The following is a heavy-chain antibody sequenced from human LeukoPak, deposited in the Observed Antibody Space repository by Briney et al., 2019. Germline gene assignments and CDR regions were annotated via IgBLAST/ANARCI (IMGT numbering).Heavy chain of an antibody. CDR2: IYSGGST. Sequence: GGSLRLSCAASGFTVSSNYMSWVRQAPGKGLEWVSVIYSGGSTYYADSVKGRFTISRDNSKNTLYLQMNSLRAEDTAVYYCATQTDYGDYAGFDYWGQGTLVTVSS. CDR3: ATQTDYGDYAGFDY. J-gene: IGHJ4*02. D-gene: IGHD4-17*01. CDR1: GFTVSSNY. V-gene: IGHV3-53*01.